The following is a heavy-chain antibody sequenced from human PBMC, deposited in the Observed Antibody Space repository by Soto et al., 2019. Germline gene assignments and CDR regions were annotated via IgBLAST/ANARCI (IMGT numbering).Heavy chain of an antibody. CDR1: GYTFTSYD. CDR2: MNPNSGNT. Sequence: ASVKVSCKASGYTFTSYDINWVRQATGQGLEWMGWMNPNSGNTGYAQKFQGRVTMTRNTSISTAYMELSSLRSEDTAVYYCARGLMWSGWYYFDYWGQGTLVTVSS. J-gene: IGHJ4*02. V-gene: IGHV1-8*01. CDR3: ARGLMWSGWYYFDY. D-gene: IGHD6-19*01.